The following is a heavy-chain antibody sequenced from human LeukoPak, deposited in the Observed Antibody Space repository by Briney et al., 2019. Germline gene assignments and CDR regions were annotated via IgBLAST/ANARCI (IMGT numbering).Heavy chain of an antibody. CDR1: GFTSSNYA. J-gene: IGHJ4*02. Sequence: GGSLRLSCAASGFTSSNYAMNWVRQAPGRGLEWVSGISSTSASTYYIDSVKGRFTISRDNSKNTLYLQMNSLGAEDTAVYYCAKSAVVRGTTGTFDYWGQGTLVTVSS. V-gene: IGHV3-23*01. CDR2: ISSTSAST. D-gene: IGHD3-10*01. CDR3: AKSAVVRGTTGTFDY.